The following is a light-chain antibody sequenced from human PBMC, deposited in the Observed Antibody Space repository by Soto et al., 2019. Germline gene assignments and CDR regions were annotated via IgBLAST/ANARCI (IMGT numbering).Light chain of an antibody. CDR1: QTVSSDY. CDR3: HQYDSSPRT. Sequence: PGDSATLSCRASQTVSSDYLAWYQQKPGQPPKVLIYRASSRAADIPHWFSGSGSGTDFTLTINSLEPEDFAVYYCHQYDSSPRTSGQGPKVEI. J-gene: IGKJ1*01. CDR2: RAS. V-gene: IGKV3-20*01.